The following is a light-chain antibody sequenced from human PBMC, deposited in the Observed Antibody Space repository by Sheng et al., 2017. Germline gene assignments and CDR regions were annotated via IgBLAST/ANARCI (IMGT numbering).Light chain of an antibody. V-gene: IGKV1-33*01. CDR1: QDINNY. J-gene: IGKJ3*01. Sequence: DIQMTQSPSSLSASVGDRVTITCQASQDINNYLNWYQQQPGKAPKLLIFDASNLKTGVPSRFSGSGSGTHFTFTIISLQPEDIATYYCQQNNDLPFTFGPGTRVD. CDR3: QQNNDLPFT. CDR2: DAS.